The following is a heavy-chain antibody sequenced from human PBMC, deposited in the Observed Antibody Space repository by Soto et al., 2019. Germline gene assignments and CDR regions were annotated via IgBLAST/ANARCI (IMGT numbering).Heavy chain of an antibody. Sequence: PSETLSLTCTVSGDSIRSGDYYWSWIRQPPGKGLEWIGYIYYTGSTYYNPSLKSRVTISVDTSKNQFSLRLSSVTAADTAVYYCAKGGSGSYSNAFDIWGQGTMVT. V-gene: IGHV4-30-4*01. D-gene: IGHD3-10*01. CDR1: GDSIRSGDYY. CDR2: IYYTGST. CDR3: AKGGSGSYSNAFDI. J-gene: IGHJ3*02.